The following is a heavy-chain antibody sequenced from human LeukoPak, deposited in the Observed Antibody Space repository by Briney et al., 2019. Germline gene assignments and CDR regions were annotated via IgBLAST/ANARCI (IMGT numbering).Heavy chain of an antibody. Sequence: GGSLRLSCAVSGFTFDDYAMHWVRQAPGKGLEWVSVISGDGGSTYYADSVKGRFTISRDNSKNSLYLQMNSLRTEDTALYYCTNGRQLGSSPRHWGQGTLVTVSS. CDR2: ISGDGGST. J-gene: IGHJ4*02. CDR3: TNGRQLGSSPRH. CDR1: GFTFDDYA. D-gene: IGHD5-18*01. V-gene: IGHV3-43*02.